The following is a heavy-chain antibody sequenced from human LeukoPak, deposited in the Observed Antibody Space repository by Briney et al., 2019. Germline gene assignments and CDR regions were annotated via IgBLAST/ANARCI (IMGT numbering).Heavy chain of an antibody. D-gene: IGHD3-9*01. Sequence: GASVKVSCKASGYTFTSYGISWVRQAPGQGLEWMGWISAYNGNTNYAQKLQGRVTMTTDTSTSTAYMELRSLRSDDTAVYYCASLDWVRPSYDAFDIWGQGTMVTVSS. CDR1: GYTFTSYG. V-gene: IGHV1-18*01. J-gene: IGHJ3*02. CDR2: ISAYNGNT. CDR3: ASLDWVRPSYDAFDI.